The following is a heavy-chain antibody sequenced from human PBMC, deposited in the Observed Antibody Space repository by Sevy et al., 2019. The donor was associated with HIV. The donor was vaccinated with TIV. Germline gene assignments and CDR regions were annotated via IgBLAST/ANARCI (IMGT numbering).Heavy chain of an antibody. Sequence: GGSLRLSCAASGFTFSSYGMHWVHQAPGKGLEWVAVIWYDGSNKYYADSVKGRFTISRDNSKNTLYLQMNSLRAEDTAVYYCARDGLRFSPDTFEDYWGQGTLVTVSS. J-gene: IGHJ4*02. V-gene: IGHV3-33*01. CDR3: ARDGLRFSPDTFEDY. CDR1: GFTFSSYG. D-gene: IGHD5-12*01. CDR2: IWYDGSNK.